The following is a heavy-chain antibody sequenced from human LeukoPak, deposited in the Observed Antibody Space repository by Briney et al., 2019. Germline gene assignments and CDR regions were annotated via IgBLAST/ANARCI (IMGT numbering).Heavy chain of an antibody. CDR3: ANRISGSSS. CDR1: GFTFSSYA. V-gene: IGHV3-23*01. Sequence: PGGSLRLSCVASGFTFSSYAMSWIRQAPGKGLEWVSAISSGGGNTDYADSVKGRFIISRDNSKNTVFPQMNSLRAEDTGVYYCANRISGSSSWGQGTLVTVSS. D-gene: IGHD1-26*01. CDR2: ISSGGGNT. J-gene: IGHJ5*02.